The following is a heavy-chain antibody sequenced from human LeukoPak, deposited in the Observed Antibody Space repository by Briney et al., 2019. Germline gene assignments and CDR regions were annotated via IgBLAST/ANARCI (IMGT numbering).Heavy chain of an antibody. Sequence: GGSLRLSCAASGFIVSSNSMTWVRQVPGKGLGWVSVIHSGRTYYADSVKGRFTISRDNSKNTLYLQMNSLRAEDTAVYYCARGAFDWGQGTLVTVSS. CDR1: GFIVSSNS. CDR2: IHSGRT. V-gene: IGHV3-66*01. D-gene: IGHD3-3*02. J-gene: IGHJ4*02. CDR3: ARGAFD.